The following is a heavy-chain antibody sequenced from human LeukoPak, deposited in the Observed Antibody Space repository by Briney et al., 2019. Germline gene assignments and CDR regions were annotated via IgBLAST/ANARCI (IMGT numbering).Heavy chain of an antibody. J-gene: IGHJ3*02. V-gene: IGHV3-48*03. Sequence: GGSLRLSCAASGFTFSSYEMNWVRQAPGKGLEWVSYISSSGSTIYYADSVKGRFTISRDNAKNTLYLQMNSLRAEDTAVYYCARTTSMSYVGDAFDIWGQGTMVTVSS. D-gene: IGHD1-26*01. CDR3: ARTTSMSYVGDAFDI. CDR1: GFTFSSYE. CDR2: ISSSGSTI.